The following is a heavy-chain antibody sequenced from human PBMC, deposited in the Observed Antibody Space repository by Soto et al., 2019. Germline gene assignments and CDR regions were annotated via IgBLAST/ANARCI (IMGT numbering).Heavy chain of an antibody. J-gene: IGHJ4*02. CDR1: GFTFSSYA. D-gene: IGHD6-13*01. CDR3: AKGDSSTWHYFDD. V-gene: IGHV3-23*01. Sequence: PGGSLRLSCAASGFTFSSYAMNWVRQTPGKGLEWVSSISGSGDGVYYAHSVKGRFTISRDNSKNTLYLQMNSLRAEDTAVYYCAKGDSSTWHYFDDRGQGTLVTVSS. CDR2: ISGSGDGV.